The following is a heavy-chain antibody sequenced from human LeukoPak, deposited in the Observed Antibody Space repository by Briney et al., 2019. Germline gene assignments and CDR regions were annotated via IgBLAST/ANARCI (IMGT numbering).Heavy chain of an antibody. V-gene: IGHV3-7*01. Sequence: GGSLRLSCAASGFTFSSYEMNWVRQAPGKGLEWVANIKQDGSEKYYVDSVKGRFTISRDNAKNSLYLQMNSLSAEDTAVHYCARRGTTIVLAYWGQGTVVTVSS. CDR3: ARRGTTIVLAY. J-gene: IGHJ4*02. D-gene: IGHD1-26*01. CDR2: IKQDGSEK. CDR1: GFTFSSYE.